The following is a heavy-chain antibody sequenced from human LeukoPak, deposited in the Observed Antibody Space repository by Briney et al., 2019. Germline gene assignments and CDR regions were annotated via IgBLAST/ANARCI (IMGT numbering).Heavy chain of an antibody. CDR3: ARWYSSSSRAFDI. CDR2: IYYSGST. CDR1: GGSISSYY. D-gene: IGHD6-6*01. V-gene: IGHV4-59*01. J-gene: IGHJ3*02. Sequence: SETLSLTCTVSGGSISSYYWSWIRQPPGKGLEWIGYIYYSGSTNYNPSPESRVTISVDTSKNQFSLKLSSVTAADTAVYFCARWYSSSSRAFDIWGQGTMVTVSS.